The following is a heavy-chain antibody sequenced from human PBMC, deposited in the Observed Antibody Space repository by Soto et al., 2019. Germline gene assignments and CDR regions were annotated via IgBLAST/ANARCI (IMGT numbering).Heavy chain of an antibody. CDR1: GLTFSNAW. CDR3: TTDLTGDYYYYYYYMDV. CDR2: IKSKTDGGTT. D-gene: IGHD4-17*01. Sequence: EVQLVESGGGLVKPGGSLRLSCAASGLTFSNAWMSWVRQAPGKGLEWVGRIKSKTDGGTTDYAAPVKGRFTISRDDSKNTLYLQMNSLKTEDTAVYYCTTDLTGDYYYYYYYMDVWGKGTTVTVSS. V-gene: IGHV3-15*01. J-gene: IGHJ6*03.